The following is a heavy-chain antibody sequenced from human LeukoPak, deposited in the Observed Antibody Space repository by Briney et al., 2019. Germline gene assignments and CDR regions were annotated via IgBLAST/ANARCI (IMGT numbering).Heavy chain of an antibody. V-gene: IGHV3-23*01. Sequence: GWSLRLSCAASGFTFSSYAMSWVRQAPGKGLEWVSVISGSGGGTFYVDSVKGRFTISRDNSKNTLSLQMNSLRAEDTAVYYCAKGSGDSRHSSLDYWGQGTLVTVSS. D-gene: IGHD2-15*01. CDR2: ISGSGGGT. J-gene: IGHJ4*02. CDR3: AKGSGDSRHSSLDY. CDR1: GFTFSSYA.